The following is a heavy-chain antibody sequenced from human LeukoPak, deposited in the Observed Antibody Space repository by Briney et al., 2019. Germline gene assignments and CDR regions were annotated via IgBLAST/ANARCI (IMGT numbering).Heavy chain of an antibody. CDR2: IYTSGST. CDR3: ARLGGGYCSSTSCSAPYYYYYYMDV. J-gene: IGHJ6*03. CDR1: GGSISSYY. V-gene: IGHV4-4*07. D-gene: IGHD2-2*01. Sequence: PSETLSLTCTVSGGSISSYYWSWIRQPAGKGLEWIGRIYTSGSTNYNPSLKSRVTMSVDTSKNQFSLKLSSVTAADTAVYYCARLGGGYCSSTSCSAPYYYYYYMDVWGKGTTVTVSS.